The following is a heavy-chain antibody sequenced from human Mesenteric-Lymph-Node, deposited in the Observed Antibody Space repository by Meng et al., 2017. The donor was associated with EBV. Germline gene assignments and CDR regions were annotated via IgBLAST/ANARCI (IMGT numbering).Heavy chain of an antibody. V-gene: IGHV4-39*01. D-gene: IGHD3-10*01. Sequence: LQVEESGPGLVRPSGTLALICTVSSDSISSTSYHWGWIRQPPGKGLEWIGSIYYSGTTYFNPSLESRVSISVDTSKKQFSLRLTSVTAADTAVYYCARRYGSSFDYWGQGTLVTVSS. CDR1: SDSISSTSYH. CDR2: IYYSGTT. J-gene: IGHJ4*02. CDR3: ARRYGSSFDY.